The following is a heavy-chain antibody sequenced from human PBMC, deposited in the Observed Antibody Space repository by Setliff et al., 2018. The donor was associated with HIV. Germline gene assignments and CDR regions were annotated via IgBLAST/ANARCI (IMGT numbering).Heavy chain of an antibody. Sequence: SETLSLTCTVSGGSISSGGYYWSWIRQHPGKGLEWIGYIHYTGRANYNPSLKSRLTVSVDTSKNQFSLKLSSVTAADTAVYYCARARFWSGYYTGDNYYYMDVWGKGTTVTVSS. CDR1: GGSISSGGYY. V-gene: IGHV4-61*08. D-gene: IGHD3-3*01. J-gene: IGHJ6*03. CDR2: IHYTGRA. CDR3: ARARFWSGYYTGDNYYYMDV.